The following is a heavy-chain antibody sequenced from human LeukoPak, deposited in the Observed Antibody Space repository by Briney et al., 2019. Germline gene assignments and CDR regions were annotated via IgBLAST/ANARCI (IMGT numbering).Heavy chain of an antibody. V-gene: IGHV3-7*05. CDR1: GFTFSSYW. D-gene: IGHD5-18*01. CDR2: IKQDGSEK. J-gene: IGHJ4*02. Sequence: GGSLRLSCVASGFTFSSYWMSWVRQAPGKGLEWVANIKQDGSEKYYVDSVKGRFTISRDNAKNSLYLQMNSLRAEDTAVYYCARDSGYSYALGYWGQGTLVTVSS. CDR3: ARDSGYSYALGY.